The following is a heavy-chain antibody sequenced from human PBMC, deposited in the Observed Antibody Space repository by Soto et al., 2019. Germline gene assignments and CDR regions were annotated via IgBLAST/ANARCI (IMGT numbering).Heavy chain of an antibody. CDR2: INAGNGNT. CDR3: ARAVAVAADFYY. J-gene: IGHJ4*02. CDR1: GYTFTGYA. V-gene: IGHV1-3*05. Sequence: QVQLVQSGAEEKKPGASVKVSCKASGYTFTGYAMHWVRQAPGQRLEWMGWINAGNGNTKYSQKFQGRVTITRDTSASTAYMEQSSLRSEVTAVYYWARAVAVAADFYYWGQGTLVTVSS. D-gene: IGHD6-19*01.